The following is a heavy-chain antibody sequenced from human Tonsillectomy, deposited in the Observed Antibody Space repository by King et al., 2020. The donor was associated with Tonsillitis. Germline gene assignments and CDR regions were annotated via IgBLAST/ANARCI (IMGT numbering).Heavy chain of an antibody. D-gene: IGHD3-22*01. CDR1: GFTFDDYA. CDR2: ISWNSGSI. V-gene: IGHV3-9*01. J-gene: IGHJ4*02. Sequence: VQLVESGGGLVQPGRSLRLSCAASGFTFDDYAMHWVRQAPGKGLEWVSGISWNSGSIGYADSVKGRFTISRDNAKNSLYLQMNSLRAEDTALYYCAKGLPYYYDSSGETYYFVYWGQGTLVTVSS. CDR3: AKGLPYYYDSSGETYYFVY.